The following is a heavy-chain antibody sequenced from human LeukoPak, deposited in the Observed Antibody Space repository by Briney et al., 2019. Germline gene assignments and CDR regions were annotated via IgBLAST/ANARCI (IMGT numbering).Heavy chain of an antibody. D-gene: IGHD2-21*02. CDR1: GYNFTSHW. CDR2: IYPGDSDS. CDR3: ARGHHVVVATATWASDAFDL. J-gene: IGHJ3*01. Sequence: GESLKISCKGSGYNFTSHWIGWVRQMPGKGLEWMGIIYPGDSDSRQSPSLRGQVTISADKSINAAYLQWNSLKASDTAMYYCARGHHVVVATATWASDAFDLWGQGTMVTVSS. V-gene: IGHV5-51*01.